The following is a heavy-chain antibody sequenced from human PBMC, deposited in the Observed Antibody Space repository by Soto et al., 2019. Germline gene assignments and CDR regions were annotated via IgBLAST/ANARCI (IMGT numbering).Heavy chain of an antibody. CDR3: ARAMSIAAKFDY. CDR2: INHSGST. Sequence: SETLSLTCAVYGGSFSGYYWSWIRQPPGKGLEWIGEINHSGSTNYNPSLKSRVTISVDTSKNQFSLKLSSVTAADTAVYYCARAMSIAAKFDYWGQGTLVTVSS. D-gene: IGHD6-6*01. J-gene: IGHJ4*02. CDR1: GGSFSGYY. V-gene: IGHV4-34*01.